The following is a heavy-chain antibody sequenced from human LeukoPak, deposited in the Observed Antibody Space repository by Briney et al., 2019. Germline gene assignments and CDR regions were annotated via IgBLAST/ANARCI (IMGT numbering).Heavy chain of an antibody. CDR2: ISSVNSQI. J-gene: IGHJ4*02. V-gene: IGHV3-21*05. D-gene: IGHD2-15*01. Sequence: GGSLRLSCAASGLSFSSYSMNWVRQAPGKGLEWVSYISSVNSQIFYADSVKGRFTISRDNAKNSPYLQMNSLRAEDTAVYYCARDTLDRYCSGGSCYFDYWGQGTLVTVSS. CDR3: ARDTLDRYCSGGSCYFDY. CDR1: GLSFSSYS.